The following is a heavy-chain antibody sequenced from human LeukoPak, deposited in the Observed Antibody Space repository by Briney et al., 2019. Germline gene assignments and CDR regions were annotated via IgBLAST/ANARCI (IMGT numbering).Heavy chain of an antibody. V-gene: IGHV3-11*04. CDR3: ARCSPNYNFWSGYQPPGAFDI. CDR1: GFTFSDYY. J-gene: IGHJ3*02. Sequence: GGSLRLSCAASGFTFSDYYMGWIRQAPGKGLEWVSYISSSGSTIYYADSVKGRFTIPRDNAKNSLYLQMNSLRAEDTAVYYCARCSPNYNFWSGYQPPGAFDIWGQGTMVTVSS. D-gene: IGHD3-3*01. CDR2: ISSSGSTI.